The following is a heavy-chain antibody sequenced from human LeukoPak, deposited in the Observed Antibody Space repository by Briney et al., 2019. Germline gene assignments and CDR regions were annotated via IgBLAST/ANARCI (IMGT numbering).Heavy chain of an antibody. V-gene: IGHV3-53*01. CDR2: IYADGNT. Sequence: GGSLRLSCAASGFIVNTNYMTWVRQAPGRGLEWVSFIYADGNTYYADSVKGRFTISRDISKNAVYLQMNSLRAEDTAVYYCARDSYGDANFDSWGQGTLVTVSS. CDR3: ARDSYGDANFDS. CDR1: GFIVNTNY. D-gene: IGHD4-17*01. J-gene: IGHJ4*02.